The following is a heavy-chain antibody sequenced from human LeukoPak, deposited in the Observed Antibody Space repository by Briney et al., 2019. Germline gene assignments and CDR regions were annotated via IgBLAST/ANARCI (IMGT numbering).Heavy chain of an antibody. V-gene: IGHV3-53*01. CDR2: IYADGNT. Sequence: GGSLRLSCAASGFIVNTNYMTWVRQAPGRGLEWVSFIYADGNTYYADSVKGRFTISRDISKNAVYLQMNSLRAEDTAVYYCARDSYGDANFDSWGQGTLVTVSS. CDR3: ARDSYGDANFDS. CDR1: GFIVNTNY. D-gene: IGHD4-17*01. J-gene: IGHJ4*02.